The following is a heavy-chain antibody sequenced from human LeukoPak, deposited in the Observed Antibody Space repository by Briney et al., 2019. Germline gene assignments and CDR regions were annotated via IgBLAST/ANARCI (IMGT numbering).Heavy chain of an antibody. CDR1: GYTFTGYY. Sequence: ASVKVSCKASGYTFTGYYMHWVRQAPGQGLEWMGWINPNNGGTNYAQKFQGRVTMTRDTSISTAYMELSRLRSDDTAVYYCARGPVVPAADSRMDVWGQGTTVTVSS. J-gene: IGHJ6*02. CDR2: INPNNGGT. CDR3: ARGPVVPAADSRMDV. V-gene: IGHV1-2*02. D-gene: IGHD2-2*01.